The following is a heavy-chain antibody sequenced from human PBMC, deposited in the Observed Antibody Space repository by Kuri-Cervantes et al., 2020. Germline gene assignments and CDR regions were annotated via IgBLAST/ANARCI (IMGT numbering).Heavy chain of an antibody. Sequence: GGSLRLSCAASGFTFDDYAMHWVRQAPGKGLEWVSGISWNSGSIGYADSVKGRFTISRDNSKDILYLQINSLRADDTAIYYCAKDSYYDSSGYYLRYSFDYWGQGSLVTVSS. CDR2: ISWNSGSI. D-gene: IGHD3-22*01. V-gene: IGHV3-9*01. CDR3: AKDSYYDSSGYYLRYSFDY. CDR1: GFTFDDYA. J-gene: IGHJ4*02.